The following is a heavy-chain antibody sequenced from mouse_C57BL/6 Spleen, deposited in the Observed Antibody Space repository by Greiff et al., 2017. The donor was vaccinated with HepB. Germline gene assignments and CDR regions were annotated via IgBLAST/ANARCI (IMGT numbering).Heavy chain of an antibody. Sequence: VKLMESGAELVRPGASVTLSCKASGYTFTDYEMHWVKQTPVHGLEWIGAIDPETGGTAYNQKFKGKAILTADKSSSTAYMELRSLTSEDSAVYYCTRGRLWAYWGQGTLVTVSA. D-gene: IGHD1-1*02. V-gene: IGHV1-15*01. J-gene: IGHJ3*01. CDR3: TRGRLWAY. CDR2: IDPETGGT. CDR1: GYTFTDYE.